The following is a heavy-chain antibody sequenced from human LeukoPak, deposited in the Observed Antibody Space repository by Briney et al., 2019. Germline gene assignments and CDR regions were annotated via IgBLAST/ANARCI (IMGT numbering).Heavy chain of an antibody. V-gene: IGHV3-21*01. CDR1: GFTFSSYS. CDR3: ARDLRGSRCWYFDY. J-gene: IGHJ4*02. CDR2: SSSSSSYS. Sequence: GGTLRLSCAASGFTFSSYSMNWVRQAPGKGLDWVSTSSSSSSYSYYADSVKGSFTISRDDTTNKQYLQMNSLRTEDTAAEYGARDLRGSRCWYFDYWGQGTLVTVSS. D-gene: IGHD2-15*01.